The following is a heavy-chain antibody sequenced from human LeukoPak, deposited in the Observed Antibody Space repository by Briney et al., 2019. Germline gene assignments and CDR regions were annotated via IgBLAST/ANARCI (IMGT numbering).Heavy chain of an antibody. CDR2: ISSSSSYI. V-gene: IGHV3-21*01. CDR1: GFTFSSYW. Sequence: PGGSLRLSCAASGFTFSSYWMSWVRQAPGKGLEWVSSISSSSSYIYYADSVKGRFTISRDNAKNSLYLQMNSLRAEDTAVYYCARDKYYYGSGSYDYWGQGTLVTVSS. J-gene: IGHJ4*02. CDR3: ARDKYYYGSGSYDY. D-gene: IGHD3-10*01.